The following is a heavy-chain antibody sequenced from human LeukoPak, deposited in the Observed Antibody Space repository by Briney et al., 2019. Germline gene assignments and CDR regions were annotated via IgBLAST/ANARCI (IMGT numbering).Heavy chain of an antibody. CDR2: ISAYNGNT. V-gene: IGHV1-18*01. CDR3: ARGRLMVRGVINWFDP. CDR1: GYTFTSYG. D-gene: IGHD3-10*01. J-gene: IGHJ5*02. Sequence: ASVKVSCKASGYTFTSYGISWVRQAPGQGLEWMGWISAYNGNTNYAQKLQGRVTMTTDTSTSTAYMELRSLRSDDTAVYYCARGRLMVRGVINWFDPRGQGTLVTVSS.